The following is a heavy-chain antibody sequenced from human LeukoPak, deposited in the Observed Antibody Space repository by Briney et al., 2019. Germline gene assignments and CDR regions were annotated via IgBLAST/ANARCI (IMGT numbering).Heavy chain of an antibody. J-gene: IGHJ5*02. CDR1: GDSVSSNSVT. CDR3: ARRLTQYDCFDP. CDR2: TYYRSTWYN. V-gene: IGHV6-1*01. Sequence: SQTLSLTCAISGDSVSSNSVTWNWIRQSPLRGLEWLGRTYYRSTWYNDYAVSVRGRITVNPDTSKNQFSLHLNSVTPEDTAVYYCARRLTQYDCFDPWGQGILVTVSS. D-gene: IGHD2-2*01.